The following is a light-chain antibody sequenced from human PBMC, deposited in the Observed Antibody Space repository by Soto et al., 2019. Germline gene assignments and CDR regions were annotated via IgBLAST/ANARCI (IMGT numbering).Light chain of an antibody. J-gene: IGKJ2*01. CDR2: DAS. CDR1: QTIGPR. CDR3: QQYHSLYT. V-gene: IGKV1-5*01. Sequence: DIQMTQSPSIVSASVGDRVTITCRASQTIGPRLAWYQRKPGKALKFLIYDASTLESGVPSRFSGSGSGTEFTLTISSLQPDDLATYYCQQYHSLYTFGQGTNLEIK.